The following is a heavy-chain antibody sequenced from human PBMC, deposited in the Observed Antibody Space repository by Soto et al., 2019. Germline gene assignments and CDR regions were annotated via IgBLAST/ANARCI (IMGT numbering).Heavy chain of an antibody. CDR2: VSTNGAT. D-gene: IGHD3-9*01. CDR1: DDFISSYY. CDR3: ARADYEILTGSYAMDV. J-gene: IGHJ6*02. V-gene: IGHV4-4*07. Sequence: PPETLSLTCTVSDDFISSYYWNWIRQPAGKGLEWIGRVSTNGATNYNPSLESRVTMSVDTSKNQFSLKLTSVTAADTAVYFCARADYEILTGSYAMDVWGQGTTVTVSS.